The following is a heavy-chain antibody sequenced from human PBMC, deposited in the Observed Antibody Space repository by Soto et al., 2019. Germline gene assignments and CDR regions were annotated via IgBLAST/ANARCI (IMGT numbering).Heavy chain of an antibody. V-gene: IGHV1-18*01. CDR2: ISAYNGNT. D-gene: IGHD3-9*01. CDR3: ARTARILTGPYGAGDAFDI. CDR1: GYTFTSYG. Sequence: ASVKVSCKASGYTFTSYGISWVRQAPGQGLEWMGWISAYNGNTNYAQKLQGRVTMTTDTSKSTASRERRSLRSDDTAVYYCARTARILTGPYGAGDAFDIWGQGTMVTVSS. J-gene: IGHJ3*02.